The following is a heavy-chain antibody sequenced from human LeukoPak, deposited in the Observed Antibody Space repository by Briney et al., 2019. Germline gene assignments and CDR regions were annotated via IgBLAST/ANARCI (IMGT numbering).Heavy chain of an antibody. J-gene: IGHJ2*01. Sequence: PSETLSLTCTVSGVSISSYYWSWFRQTPGKGPEWIGYIYYSGSTKYNPSLKSRVTISVDRSKNQFSLKLNSVTAADTAVYYCARYWGVQLWPHWYFDLWGRGSLVTVSS. CDR3: ARYWGVQLWPHWYFDL. CDR2: IYYSGST. CDR1: GVSISSYY. D-gene: IGHD5-18*01. V-gene: IGHV4-59*01.